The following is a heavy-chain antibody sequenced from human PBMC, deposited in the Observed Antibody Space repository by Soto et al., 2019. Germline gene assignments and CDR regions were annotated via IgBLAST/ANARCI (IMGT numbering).Heavy chain of an antibody. J-gene: IGHJ4*02. D-gene: IGHD3-16*02. V-gene: IGHV1-2*04. CDR1: GYTFTGYY. CDR3: ARVGELSEYYFDY. Sequence: ASVKVSCKASGYTFTGYYMHWVRQAPGQGLEWMGWINPNSGGTNYAQKNQGWVTMTRDTSISTAYMELSRLRSDDTAVYYCARVGELSEYYFDYWGQGTLVTVSS. CDR2: INPNSGGT.